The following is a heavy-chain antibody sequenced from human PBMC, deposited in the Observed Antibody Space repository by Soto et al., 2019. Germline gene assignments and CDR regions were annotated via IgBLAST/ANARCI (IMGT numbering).Heavy chain of an antibody. CDR2: INPSDGTT. J-gene: IGHJ4*02. CDR3: VRGTAY. V-gene: IGHV1-46*01. CDR1: GSTFPSHY. Sequence: QVQLIQSGTEVKKPGASVKVSCKASGSTFPSHYFHWVRQAPGQGLEWMGVINPSDGTTNYAQKFQGRVTVTRDTSTSTVDMDLSSLRSEDTAVYYCVRGTAYWGQGTLVIVSS.